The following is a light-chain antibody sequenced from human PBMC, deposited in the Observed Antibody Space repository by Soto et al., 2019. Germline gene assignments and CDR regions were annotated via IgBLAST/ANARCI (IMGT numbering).Light chain of an antibody. CDR3: QQYGSSPQT. CDR2: GAS. Sequence: EIVLTQSPGTLSLSPGERATLSCRASQSVSSSYLAWYQQKPGQAPRLLIYGASSRATGIPDRFSGSGSGTDFTLTISRLEPEDFAVYYCQQYGSSPQTFVQGPKVEIK. V-gene: IGKV3-20*01. J-gene: IGKJ1*01. CDR1: QSVSSSY.